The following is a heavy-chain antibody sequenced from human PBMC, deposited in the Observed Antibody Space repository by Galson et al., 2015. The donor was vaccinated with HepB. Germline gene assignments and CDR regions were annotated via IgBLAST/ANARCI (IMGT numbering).Heavy chain of an antibody. D-gene: IGHD6-19*01. CDR3: ARAAYSQWLPLGNMAFDL. J-gene: IGHJ3*01. CDR2: ISRSSSTI. Sequence: SLRLSCAASGFNFSFFSMNWVRQAPGKGLEWVSYISRSSSTIYYADSVKGRFTISRDNAKNSLSLQTSSLRDEDTAVYYCARAAYSQWLPLGNMAFDLWGQGTMVAVSS. CDR1: GFNFSFFS. V-gene: IGHV3-48*02.